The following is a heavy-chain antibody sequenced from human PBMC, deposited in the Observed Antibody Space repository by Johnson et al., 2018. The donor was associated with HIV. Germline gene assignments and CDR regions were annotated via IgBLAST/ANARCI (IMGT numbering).Heavy chain of an antibody. CDR2: IWYDGSNK. CDR3: ARDRGDSSGYYYGAHAFDI. CDR1: GFTFSSYG. V-gene: IGHV3-33*08. Sequence: QVQLVESGGGLVKPGGSLRLSCATSGFTFSSYGMHWVRQAPGKGLEWVAVIWYDGSNKYYADSVKGRFTISRDNAKNSLYLQMNSLRAEDTAVYYCARDRGDSSGYYYGAHAFDIWGQGTMVTVSS. D-gene: IGHD3-22*01. J-gene: IGHJ3*02.